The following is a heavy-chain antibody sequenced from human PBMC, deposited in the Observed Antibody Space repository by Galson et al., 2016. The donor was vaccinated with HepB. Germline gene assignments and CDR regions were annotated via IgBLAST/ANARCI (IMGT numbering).Heavy chain of an antibody. CDR2: IYYSGST. CDR1: GGSISSGGYY. J-gene: IGHJ4*02. V-gene: IGHV4-31*03. CDR3: ASWGYSSSRYSDY. Sequence: TLSPTCTVSGGSISSGGYYWSWIRQHPGKGLERIGYIYYSGSTYYNPSLRSRVTISADTSKNQFSLKLSSVTAADTAVYYCASWGYSSSRYSDYWGQGTLVTVSS. D-gene: IGHD6-13*01.